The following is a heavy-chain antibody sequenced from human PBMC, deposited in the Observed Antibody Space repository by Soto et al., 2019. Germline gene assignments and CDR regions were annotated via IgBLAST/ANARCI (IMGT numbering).Heavy chain of an antibody. CDR2: ISAYNGNT. V-gene: IGHV1-18*04. J-gene: IGHJ4*02. CDR1: GYTFTSYG. D-gene: IGHD5-18*01. CDR3: ASPDSTAMAPFDY. Sequence: ASVKVSCKASGYTFTSYGISWVRQAPGQGLEWMGWISAYNGNTNYAQKLQGRVTMTTDTSTSTAYMELSSLRSEDTAVYYCASPDSTAMAPFDYWGQGTLVTVSS.